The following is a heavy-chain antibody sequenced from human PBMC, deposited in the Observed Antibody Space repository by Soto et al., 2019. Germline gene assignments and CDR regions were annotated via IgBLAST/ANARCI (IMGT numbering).Heavy chain of an antibody. J-gene: IGHJ6*02. Sequence: GGSLRLSCAASGFRFRTRAMSWVRQAPGKGLEWVANIKQDGSEKYYVDSVKGRFTISRDNAKNSLYLQMNSLRAEDTAVYYCARAGYSGYDFYYGMDVWGQGTTVTVSS. V-gene: IGHV3-7*03. CDR2: IKQDGSEK. CDR1: GFRFRTRA. CDR3: ARAGYSGYDFYYGMDV. D-gene: IGHD5-12*01.